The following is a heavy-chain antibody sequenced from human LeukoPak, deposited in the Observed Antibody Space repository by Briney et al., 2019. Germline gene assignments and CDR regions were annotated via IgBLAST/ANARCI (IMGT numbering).Heavy chain of an antibody. D-gene: IGHD3-22*01. CDR1: GYNFTSYW. V-gene: IGHV5-10-1*01. J-gene: IGHJ3*02. CDR2: IDPSDSYT. CDR3: ARRRSPYDSGDFYDAFNI. Sequence: GESLRISCKGSGYNFTSYWISWVRQMPGKGLEWMGRIDPSDSYTYYSPSFQGQVTISADKSISTAYLQWSSLKASDTAMYYCARRRSPYDSGDFYDAFNIWGQGTMVTVSS.